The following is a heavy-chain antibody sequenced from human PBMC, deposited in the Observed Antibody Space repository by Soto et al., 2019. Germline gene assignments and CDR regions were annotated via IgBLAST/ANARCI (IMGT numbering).Heavy chain of an antibody. J-gene: IGHJ4*02. CDR3: ARGITMTVVQRDAPEKYYFDS. Sequence: SETLSLTCAVYGGSFSGYYWTWIRQPPGKGLEWIGEINHSGNTNYNPSLKSRVTLSVDTSKNQFSLKLSSVTAADTAVYYCARGITMTVVQRDAPEKYYFDSWGQGTPVTVSS. V-gene: IGHV4-34*01. CDR1: GGSFSGYY. D-gene: IGHD3-22*01. CDR2: INHSGNT.